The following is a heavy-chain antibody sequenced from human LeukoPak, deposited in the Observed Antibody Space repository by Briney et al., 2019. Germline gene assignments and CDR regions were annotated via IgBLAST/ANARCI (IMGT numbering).Heavy chain of an antibody. V-gene: IGHV1-69*13. J-gene: IGHJ5*02. CDR3: ARRQYYYGSGSLLGGFDP. Sequence: SVKVSCQVSGGTFSSYAISWVRQARGQWLEWMGGIIPIFGPANYGQKFQGRVTITADESTSTAYMELSRLRSDDTAVYYCARRQYYYGSGSLLGGFDPWGQGTLVTVSS. CDR2: IIPIFGPA. CDR1: GGTFSSYA. D-gene: IGHD3-10*01.